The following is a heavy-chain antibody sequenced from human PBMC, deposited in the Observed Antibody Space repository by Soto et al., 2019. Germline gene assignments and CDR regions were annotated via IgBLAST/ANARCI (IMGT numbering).Heavy chain of an antibody. CDR3: AKATYYDSSGYYYVVTGSSFDY. CDR1: GFTFSNYW. CDR2: ISGSI. D-gene: IGHD3-22*01. J-gene: IGHJ4*02. Sequence: GGSLRLSCTASGFTFSNYWMHWVRQAPGKGLVWVSRISGSIGYADSVKSRFTISRDNAKNSLYLQMNSLRAEDTALYYCAKATYYDSSGYYYVVTGSSFDYWGQGTLVTVSS. V-gene: IGHV3-74*01.